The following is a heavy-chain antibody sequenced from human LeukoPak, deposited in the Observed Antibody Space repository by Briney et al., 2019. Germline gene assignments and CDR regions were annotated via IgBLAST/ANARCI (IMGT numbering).Heavy chain of an antibody. D-gene: IGHD5-12*01. V-gene: IGHV3-7*01. Sequence: GGSLRLSCGASGFTFDDYWMSWVRQAPGKGLEWVAYIKQDGSEKKYVDSVKGRFTISRDNAKNSLYLQMNSLRAEDTAVYYCATSSGYDPSPAFDIWGQGTMVTVSS. CDR1: GFTFDDYW. J-gene: IGHJ3*02. CDR3: ATSSGYDPSPAFDI. CDR2: IKQDGSEK.